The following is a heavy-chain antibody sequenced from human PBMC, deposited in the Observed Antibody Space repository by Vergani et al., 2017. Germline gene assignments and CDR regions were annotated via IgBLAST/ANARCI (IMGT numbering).Heavy chain of an antibody. J-gene: IGHJ4*02. CDR3: GRVYDTSAFFDY. Sequence: QVQLQESGPGLVKPSETLSLTCTVSGGSISSYYWSWIRQPPGKGLEWIGYIYYSGSTYYNPSLKSRVTISVDTSKNQFSLKLSSVTAAYSAVYYCGRVYDTSAFFDYWGQGTLVTVSS. V-gene: IGHV4-59*12. CDR1: GGSISSYY. D-gene: IGHD3-16*01. CDR2: IYYSGST.